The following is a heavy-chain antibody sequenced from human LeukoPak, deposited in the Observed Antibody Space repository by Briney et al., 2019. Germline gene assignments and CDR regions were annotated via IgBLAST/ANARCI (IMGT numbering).Heavy chain of an antibody. CDR1: GGTFSSYA. CDR3: ARGYCSGGSCYDWFDP. J-gene: IGHJ5*02. V-gene: IGHV1-69*13. CDR2: IIPIFGTA. Sequence: ASVKVSCKASGGTFSSYAISWVRQAPGQGLEWMGGIIPIFGTANHAQKFQGRVTITADESTSTAYMELSSLRSEDTAVYYCARGYCSGGSCYDWFDPWGQGTLVTVSS. D-gene: IGHD2-15*01.